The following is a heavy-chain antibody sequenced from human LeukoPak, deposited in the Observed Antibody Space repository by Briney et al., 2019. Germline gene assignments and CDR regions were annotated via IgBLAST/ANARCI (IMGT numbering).Heavy chain of an antibody. CDR3: ARGEQRMWLLLPNYFDY. V-gene: IGHV3-11*04. D-gene: IGHD3-22*01. J-gene: IGHJ4*02. CDR2: ISSSGSTI. CDR1: GFTFSDYY. Sequence: GGSLRLSCAASGFTFSDYYMSWIRQAPGKGLEWVLYISSSGSTIYYADSVKGRFTISRDNAKNSLYLQMNSLRAEDAAVYYCARGEQRMWLLLPNYFDYWGQGTLVTVSS.